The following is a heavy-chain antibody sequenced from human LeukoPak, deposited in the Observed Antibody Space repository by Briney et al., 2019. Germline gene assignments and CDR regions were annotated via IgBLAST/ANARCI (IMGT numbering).Heavy chain of an antibody. CDR3: ATEKPWLDY. J-gene: IGHJ4*02. Sequence: GGSLRLSCPASGFSFSTYWMSWVRQTPGKGLEWVANINQDGNEKFYVDSVKGRFTISRDNAQSSLYLQMNSLRAEDTAVYYCATEKPWLDYWGQGTQVTVSS. CDR1: GFSFSTYW. CDR2: INQDGNEK. V-gene: IGHV3-7*01. D-gene: IGHD5-24*01.